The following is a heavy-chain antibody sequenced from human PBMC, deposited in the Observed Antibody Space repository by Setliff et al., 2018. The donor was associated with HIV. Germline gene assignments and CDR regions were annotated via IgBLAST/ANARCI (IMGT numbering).Heavy chain of an antibody. Sequence: SETLSLTCYVTDDPISSYYWSWVRQPAGKGLEWIGRLYVGGDTNYNPSLKSRVTMSLDTSKKHFSLNLKSVTAADTAVYYCALTGHRLLRGYMDVWGKGTTVTVSS. CDR1: DDPISSYY. V-gene: IGHV4-4*07. D-gene: IGHD2-15*01. J-gene: IGHJ6*03. CDR2: LYVGGDT. CDR3: ALTGHRLLRGYMDV.